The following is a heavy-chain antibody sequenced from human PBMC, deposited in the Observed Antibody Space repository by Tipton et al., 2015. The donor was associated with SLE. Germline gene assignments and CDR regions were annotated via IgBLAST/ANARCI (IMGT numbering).Heavy chain of an antibody. V-gene: IGHV4-59*08. D-gene: IGHD3-22*01. CDR1: GVSISSYY. CDR3: ARHLDYDSSQAWFDP. Sequence: TLSLTCTVSGVSISSYYWSWIRQPPGKGLEWIGYIYYSGATSYNPSLQSRVSISVDTSKNQVSLELSSVTAADTAMYYCARHLDYDSSQAWFDPWGQGTLVTVSS. CDR2: IYYSGAT. J-gene: IGHJ5*02.